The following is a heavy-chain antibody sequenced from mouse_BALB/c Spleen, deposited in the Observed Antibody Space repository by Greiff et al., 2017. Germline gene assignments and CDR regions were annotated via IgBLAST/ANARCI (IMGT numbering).Heavy chain of an antibody. CDR1: GFTFSDYG. V-gene: IGHV5-15*02. CDR3: ARGPGSRGYFDV. D-gene: IGHD1-1*01. Sequence: EVQGVESGGGLVQPGGSRKLSCAASGFTFSDYGMAWVRQAPGKGPEWVAFISNLAYSIYYTDTVTGRFTITRENAKNTLYLEMSSLRSEDTAMYYCARGPGSRGYFDVWGAGTTVTVSS. CDR2: ISNLAYSI. J-gene: IGHJ1*01.